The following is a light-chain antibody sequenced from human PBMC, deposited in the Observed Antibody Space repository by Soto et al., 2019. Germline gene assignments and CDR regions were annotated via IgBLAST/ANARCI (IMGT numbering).Light chain of an antibody. CDR1: QSVNTY. V-gene: IGKV3-11*01. Sequence: EIVLPQSPATLSLSPGERATLSCRASQSVNTYLAWYQQKPGQAPRLLIYDASNRATGIPARFSGSGSGTDFTLTISSLEPEDFAVYYCQQRSNWPPITFGQGTRLEIK. CDR2: DAS. J-gene: IGKJ5*01. CDR3: QQRSNWPPIT.